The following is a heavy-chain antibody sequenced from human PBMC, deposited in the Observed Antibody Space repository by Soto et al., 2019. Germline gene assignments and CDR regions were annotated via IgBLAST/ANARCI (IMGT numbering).Heavy chain of an antibody. CDR2: ISAYNGNT. V-gene: IGHV1-18*01. CDR3: ARAYPLRYSSSWYLSQDRGFFDY. Sequence: QVQLVQSGAEVKKPGASVKVSCKASGYTFTSYGISWVRQAPGQGLEWMGWISAYNGNTNYAQKLQGRVTMTTDTSTSTAYMELRSLRSDDTAVYYCARAYPLRYSSSWYLSQDRGFFDYWGQGTLVTVS. J-gene: IGHJ4*02. D-gene: IGHD6-13*01. CDR1: GYTFTSYG.